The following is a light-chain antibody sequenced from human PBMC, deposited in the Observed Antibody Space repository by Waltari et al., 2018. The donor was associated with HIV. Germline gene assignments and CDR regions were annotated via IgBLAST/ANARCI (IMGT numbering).Light chain of an antibody. Sequence: QSALTQPASVSGSPGQSITISCTGTSSDVGGYNYVYWYQQHPGKDPKLITYDVSKRPSAVSNLFSGSKSRNTASLTIAGLQADDEADYYCCSYAGSSTVVFGGGTKLTVL. CDR3: CSYAGSSTVV. CDR2: DVS. J-gene: IGLJ2*01. V-gene: IGLV2-23*02. CDR1: SSDVGGYNY.